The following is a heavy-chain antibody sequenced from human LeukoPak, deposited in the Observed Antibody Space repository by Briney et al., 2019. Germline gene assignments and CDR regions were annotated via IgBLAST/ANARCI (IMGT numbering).Heavy chain of an antibody. J-gene: IGHJ6*03. V-gene: IGHV4-34*01. CDR3: ARAPMVRGVIRAYYMDV. CDR1: GGSFSGYY. CDR2: IEHSGST. Sequence: SETLSLTCAVYGGSFSGYYWSWIRQPPGKGLEWIGEIEHSGSTDYNPSLNSRITISVDPSKNQFSLRLSSVTAADTAVYYCARAPMVRGVIRAYYMDVWVKGTTVIVSS. D-gene: IGHD3-10*01.